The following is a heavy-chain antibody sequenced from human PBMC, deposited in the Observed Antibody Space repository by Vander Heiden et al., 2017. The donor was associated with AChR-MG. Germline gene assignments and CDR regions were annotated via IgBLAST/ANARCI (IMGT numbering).Heavy chain of an antibody. CDR1: GGSISSGGYY. D-gene: IGHD3-10*01. CDR2: IYYSGST. J-gene: IGHJ5*02. Sequence: QVQLQESGPGLVKPSQTLSLTCTVSGGSISSGGYYWSWIRHHPGKGLEWLGFIYYSGSTYYNPSLKSRVTMSVDTSKNQFSLKLSSVTAADTAVYYCARALRQYGSGTYGGWFDPWGQGTLVTVSS. V-gene: IGHV4-31*03. CDR3: ARALRQYGSGTYGGWFDP.